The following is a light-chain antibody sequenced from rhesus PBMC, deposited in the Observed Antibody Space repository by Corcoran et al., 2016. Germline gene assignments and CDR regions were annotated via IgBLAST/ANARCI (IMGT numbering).Light chain of an antibody. CDR1: QGISSY. J-gene: IGKJ4*01. CDR2: YAS. CDR3: QHGYGTPLT. V-gene: IGKV1S14*01. Sequence: DIQMTQSPSSLSASVGDTVTITCRASQGISSYLAWYQQKPGKAPKPLIYYASNLESGVPSRYSGSGAGTDYTCTISSLQPEDVATYYCQHGYGTPLTFGGGTKVESK.